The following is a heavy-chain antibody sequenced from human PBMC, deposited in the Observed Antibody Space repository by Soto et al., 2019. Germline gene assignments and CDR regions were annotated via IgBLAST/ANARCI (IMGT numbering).Heavy chain of an antibody. V-gene: IGHV3-23*01. CDR3: AKDRWGGDVYVHX. D-gene: IGHD2-21*02. CDR1: GFTFRSYD. J-gene: IGHJ4*02. Sequence: GGSLRLSCAASGFTFRSYDMSWVRQAPGKGLEWVSGINGRGETYYADSVRGRFTISRDKSNETLYLELNSLRVDDTAVYYCAKDRWGGDVYVHXWGQGTLVTVSX. CDR2: INGRGET.